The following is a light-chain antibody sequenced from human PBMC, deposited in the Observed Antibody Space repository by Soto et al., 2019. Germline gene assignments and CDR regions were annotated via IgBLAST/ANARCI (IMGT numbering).Light chain of an antibody. CDR1: SSDVGGYNY. Sequence: QSVLTQPRSVSGSPGQSVTISCTGTSSDVGGYNYVSWYQQHPGKAPKLMIYDVSKRPSGVPDRFSGSKSGNTASLTTSGLQAEDEADYYCCSYAGSYTFGYVFGTGTKVTV. CDR2: DVS. J-gene: IGLJ1*01. V-gene: IGLV2-11*01. CDR3: CSYAGSYTFGYV.